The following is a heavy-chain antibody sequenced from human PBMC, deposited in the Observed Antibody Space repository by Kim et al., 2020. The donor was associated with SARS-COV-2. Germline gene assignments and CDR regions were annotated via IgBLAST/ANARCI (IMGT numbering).Heavy chain of an antibody. J-gene: IGHJ4*02. V-gene: IGHV4-34*01. Sequence: SETLSLTCAVYGGSFSGYYWSWIRQPPGKGLEWIGEINHSGSTNYNPSLKSRVTISVDTSKNQFSLKLSSVTAADTAVYYCARGFRGVYYFDYWGQGTLVTVSS. CDR3: ARGFRGVYYFDY. CDR2: INHSGST. D-gene: IGHD3-10*01. CDR1: GGSFSGYY.